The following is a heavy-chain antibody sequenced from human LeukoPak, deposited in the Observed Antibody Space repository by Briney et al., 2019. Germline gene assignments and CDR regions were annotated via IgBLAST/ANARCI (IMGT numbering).Heavy chain of an antibody. CDR3: AKGSSYYDILTDFDY. Sequence: GSLRLSCAASGFTFSSYAMSWVRQAPGKGLEWVSAISGSGGSTYYADSVKGRLTISRDNSKNTLYLQMNSLRAEDTAVYYCAKGSSYYDILTDFDYWAREPWSPSPQ. V-gene: IGHV3-23*01. D-gene: IGHD3-9*01. CDR1: GFTFSSYA. CDR2: ISGSGGST. J-gene: IGHJ4*02.